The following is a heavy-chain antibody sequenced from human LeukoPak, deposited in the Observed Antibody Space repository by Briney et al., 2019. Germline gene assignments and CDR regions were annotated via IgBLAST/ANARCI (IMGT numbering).Heavy chain of an antibody. V-gene: IGHV4-61*02. CDR3: ARDDYGDSFRL. D-gene: IGHD4-17*01. J-gene: IGHJ1*01. CDR2: FYISGFT. Sequence: SETLSLTCTVSGESLTSGQYYWSWIRQSAVKGLEWIGRFYISGFTNYNPSLKSRVTISLDRSRNQFFLNLTSVTAADTAVYYCARDDYGDSFRLWGQGTLVTVSS. CDR1: GESLTSGQYY.